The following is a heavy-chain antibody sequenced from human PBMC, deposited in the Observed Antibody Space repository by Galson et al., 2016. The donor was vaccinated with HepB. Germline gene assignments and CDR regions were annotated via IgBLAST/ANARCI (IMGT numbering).Heavy chain of an antibody. D-gene: IGHD2-15*01. CDR2: INYAGSN. J-gene: IGHJ5*02. CDR3: AGVVVAATNWFDP. V-gene: IGHV4-34*01. Sequence: ETLSLTCGVDGGSFNDHYWSWIRQPPGKGLEWIGEINYAGSNKYNPSLKSRVTISVDTSKNQFSLKLNSMTAADAAVYFCAGVVVAATNWFDPWGQGTLVTVSS. CDR1: GGSFNDHY.